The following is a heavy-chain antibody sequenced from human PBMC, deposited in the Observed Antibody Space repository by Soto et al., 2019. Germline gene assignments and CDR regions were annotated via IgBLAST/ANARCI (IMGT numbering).Heavy chain of an antibody. J-gene: IGHJ5*02. D-gene: IGHD6-6*01. Sequence: SETLSLTCPVSGGSISSGGYYWSWIRQHPGKGLEWIGYIYYSGSTYYNPSLKSRVTISVDTSKNQFSLKLSSVTAADTAVYYCARDVRSSSLSVNWFDPWGQGTLVTVSS. V-gene: IGHV4-31*03. CDR1: GGSISSGGYY. CDR2: IYYSGST. CDR3: ARDVRSSSLSVNWFDP.